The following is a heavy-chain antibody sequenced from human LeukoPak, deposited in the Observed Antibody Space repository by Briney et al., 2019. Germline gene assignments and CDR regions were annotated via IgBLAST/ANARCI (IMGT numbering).Heavy chain of an antibody. V-gene: IGHV1-69*04. CDR1: GDTFSSYT. CDR3: ARDDSSGYYPTAA. Sequence: ASVKVSCKASGDTFSSYTISWVRQAPGQGLEWMGRIIPILGIANYAQKFQGRVTITADKPTSTAYMELSSLRSEDTAVYYCARDDSSGYYPTAAWGQGTLVTVSS. J-gene: IGHJ5*02. D-gene: IGHD3-22*01. CDR2: IIPILGIA.